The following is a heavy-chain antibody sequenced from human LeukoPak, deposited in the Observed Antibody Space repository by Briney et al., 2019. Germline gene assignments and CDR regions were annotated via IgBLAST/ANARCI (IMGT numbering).Heavy chain of an antibody. J-gene: IGHJ4*02. V-gene: IGHV4-39*01. CDR2: ISYSGST. CDR1: GGSISSSDYY. Sequence: PSETLSLTCTVSGGSISSSDYYWGWIRQPPGKGLEWIGSISYSGSTYYNPSLKSRVTISVDTSKNQFSLKLSSVTAADTAMYYCASGEDYYDRSGYEDYWGQGILVTVSS. D-gene: IGHD3-22*01. CDR3: ASGEDYYDRSGYEDY.